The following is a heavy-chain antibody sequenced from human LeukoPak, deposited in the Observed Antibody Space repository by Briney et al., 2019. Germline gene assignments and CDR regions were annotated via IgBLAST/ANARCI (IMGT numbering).Heavy chain of an antibody. V-gene: IGHV1-46*01. CDR3: ARSNYDFWSGYSSDAFDI. CDR1: GYTFTSYY. CDR2: INPSGGST. Sequence: GASVKVSRKASGYTFTSYYMHWVRQAPGQGLEWMGIINPSGGSTTYAQKFQGRVTMTRDTSTSTVYMELSSLRSEDTAVYYCARSNYDFWSGYSSDAFDIWGQGTMVTVSS. J-gene: IGHJ3*02. D-gene: IGHD3-3*01.